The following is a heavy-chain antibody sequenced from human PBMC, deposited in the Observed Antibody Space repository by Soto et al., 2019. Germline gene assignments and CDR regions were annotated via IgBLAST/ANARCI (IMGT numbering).Heavy chain of an antibody. CDR3: AGSFRVVVPAAINYYYYGMDV. Sequence: PGGSLRLSCAASGFTFSSYWMSWVRQAPGKGLEWVANIKQDGSEKYYVDSVKGRFTISRDNAKNSLYLQMNSLRAEDTAVYYCAGSFRVVVPAAINYYYYGMDVWGQGTTVTVSS. J-gene: IGHJ6*02. V-gene: IGHV3-7*01. CDR2: IKQDGSEK. D-gene: IGHD2-2*02. CDR1: GFTFSSYW.